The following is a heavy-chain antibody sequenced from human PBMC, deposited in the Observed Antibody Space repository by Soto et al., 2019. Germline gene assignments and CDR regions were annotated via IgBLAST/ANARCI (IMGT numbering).Heavy chain of an antibody. CDR2: IILSSGNT. CDR1: GFTFRTYS. J-gene: IGHJ5*01. V-gene: IGHV3-23*01. CDR3: AKAVNWYDY. Sequence: GGSWRLSCAASGFTFRTYSMNGFRQAPGKGLEWVSGIILSSGNTYYADSVKGRFTVSRDNSKNTLYLQMSSLRAEDTAVYYCAKAVNWYDYWGQGTLVTVSS.